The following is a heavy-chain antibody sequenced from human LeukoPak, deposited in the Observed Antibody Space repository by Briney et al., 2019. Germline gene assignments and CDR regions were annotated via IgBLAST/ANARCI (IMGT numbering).Heavy chain of an antibody. V-gene: IGHV1-69*05. CDR1: GVTFSSYA. CDR2: IIPIFVTA. J-gene: IGHJ4*02. D-gene: IGHD5-18*01. CDR3: ARDAGWMDTAMVTNY. Sequence: ASVKVSCKAPGVTFSSYAISGFRQAPEQGIEWIGRIIPIFVTANYAQKFQGTVTITTNDSMSTAYMELSSLRSEDTAVYYCARDAGWMDTAMVTNYWGQGTLVTVSS.